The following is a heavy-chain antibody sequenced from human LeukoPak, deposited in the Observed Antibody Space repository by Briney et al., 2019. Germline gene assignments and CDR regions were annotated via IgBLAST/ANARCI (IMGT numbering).Heavy chain of an antibody. J-gene: IGHJ4*02. CDR3: ARVVRRQGDFCS. D-gene: IGHD2-15*01. CDR2: ISHSGSP. Sequence: SETLSLTCAVSDYSITYDYFWAWSRQPPGKGLEWIGSISHSGSPHYSPTLESRVTISRDTSENKFSLKMTSVTAADTAVYFCARVVRRQGDFCSWGQGTLVIISS. V-gene: IGHV4-38-2*01. CDR1: DYSITYDYF.